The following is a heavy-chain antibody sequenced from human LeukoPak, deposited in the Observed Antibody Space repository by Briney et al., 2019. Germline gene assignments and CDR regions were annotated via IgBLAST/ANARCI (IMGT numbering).Heavy chain of an antibody. J-gene: IGHJ6*03. CDR3: ARLGNEGYYYYYMDV. CDR2: IYPGDSDT. CDR1: GYSFTSYW. V-gene: IGHV5-51*01. Sequence: GESLEISCKGSGYSFTSYWIGWVRQMPGKGLEWMGIIYPGDSDTRYSPSFQGQVTISADKSISTAYLQWSSLKASDTAMYYCARLGNEGYYYYYMDVWGKGTTVTVSS.